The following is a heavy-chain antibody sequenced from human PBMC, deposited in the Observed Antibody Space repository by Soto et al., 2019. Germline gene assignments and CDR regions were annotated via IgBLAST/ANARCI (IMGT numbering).Heavy chain of an antibody. Sequence: SGTLSLTCTVSGGSISSYYWSWIRQPPGKGLDWIGYIYYSGSTNYNPSLKSRVTISVDTSNNQFSLKLSSVTAADTAVYYCARGAGGFDYWGQGTLVTVSS. CDR2: IYYSGST. CDR1: GGSISSYY. J-gene: IGHJ4*02. CDR3: ARGAGGFDY. D-gene: IGHD2-15*01. V-gene: IGHV4-59*01.